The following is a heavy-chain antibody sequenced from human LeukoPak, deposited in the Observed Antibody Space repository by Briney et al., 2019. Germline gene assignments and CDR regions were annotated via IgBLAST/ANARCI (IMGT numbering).Heavy chain of an antibody. CDR2: MYRGGST. J-gene: IGHJ4*02. CDR1: GFTFSSYA. CDR3: ARDGGAAAGY. Sequence: GGSLRLSCAASGFTFSSYAMHWVRQAPGKGLEWVSVMYRGGSTYYADSVQGRFTMSRDNSKNTLYLQMNSLRAEDTAVYYCARDGGAAAGYWGQGTLVTVSS. V-gene: IGHV3-66*01. D-gene: IGHD6-13*01.